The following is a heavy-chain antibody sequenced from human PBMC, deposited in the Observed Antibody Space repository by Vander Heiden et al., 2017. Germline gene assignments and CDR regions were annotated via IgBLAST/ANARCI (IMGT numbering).Heavy chain of an antibody. J-gene: IGHJ3*02. CDR3: ASSTALYCSGGSCFTNDAFDI. V-gene: IGHV1-8*01. CDR1: GYTFTSYA. D-gene: IGHD2-15*01. Sequence: QVQLVQSGAEVKKPGASVKVSCKASGYTFTSYALNWVRQATGPGLEWMGWMNPNSGNPGYAQKFQGRVTMTRNTSISTAYMELSSLRSEDTAVYYCASSTALYCSGGSCFTNDAFDIWGQGTMVTVSS. CDR2: MNPNSGNP.